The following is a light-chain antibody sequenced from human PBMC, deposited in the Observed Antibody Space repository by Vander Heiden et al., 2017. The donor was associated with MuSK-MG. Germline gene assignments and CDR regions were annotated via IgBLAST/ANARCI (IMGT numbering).Light chain of an antibody. Sequence: IVLTQSPATLSLSPGDRATLSCRASQSVSIYLAWYQQKPGQAPRLLIYDASYSATGIPGRFSGSGSGTDFTLTISSLEPEDFAVYYCVQRNTWASTLGQGTKVAIK. CDR1: QSVSIY. V-gene: IGKV3-11*01. CDR3: VQRNTWAST. CDR2: DAS. J-gene: IGKJ1*01.